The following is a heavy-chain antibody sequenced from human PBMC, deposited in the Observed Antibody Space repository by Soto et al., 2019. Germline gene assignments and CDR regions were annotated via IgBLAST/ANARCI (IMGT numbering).Heavy chain of an antibody. J-gene: IGHJ6*02. D-gene: IGHD1-1*01. CDR3: ARDGEVSGTATAKYYYGMDV. CDR2: INVYDGNT. V-gene: IGHV1-18*01. Sequence: ASVKLSCKASGYTFSNYAVTWVRQAPGQGLEWMGWINVYDGNTKYAQKLQGRVTMTTDTSTSTAYMELRSLRSDDTAVYYCARDGEVSGTATAKYYYGMDVWGQGTTVTVSS. CDR1: GYTFSNYA.